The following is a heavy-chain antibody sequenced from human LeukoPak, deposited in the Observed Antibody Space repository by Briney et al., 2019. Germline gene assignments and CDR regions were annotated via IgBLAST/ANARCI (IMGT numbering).Heavy chain of an antibody. CDR3: ARDWITYSSRWYVSAFDY. Sequence: GGSLRLSCAASGFTFSSYSMNWVRQAPGKGLEWVSSISSSSSYIYYADSVKGRFTISRDNAKNSLYLQMNSLRAEDTAVYYCARDWITYSSRWYVSAFDYWGQGTLVTVSS. D-gene: IGHD6-13*01. CDR2: ISSSSSYI. V-gene: IGHV3-21*01. CDR1: GFTFSSYS. J-gene: IGHJ4*02.